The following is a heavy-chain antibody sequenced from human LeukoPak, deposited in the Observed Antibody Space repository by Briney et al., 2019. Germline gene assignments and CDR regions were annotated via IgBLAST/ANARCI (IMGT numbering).Heavy chain of an antibody. V-gene: IGHV3-48*02. Sequence: GGSLRLSCAASGFTFSSYGMNWLRQAPGKRLEWVSYISSSSDSIYYADSVKGRFTISRDNAENSLYLQMNSLRDEDTAVYYCARAMRSGYDYWGQGTLLTVSP. CDR3: ARAMRSGYDY. J-gene: IGHJ4*02. D-gene: IGHD5-12*01. CDR2: ISSSSDSI. CDR1: GFTFSSYG.